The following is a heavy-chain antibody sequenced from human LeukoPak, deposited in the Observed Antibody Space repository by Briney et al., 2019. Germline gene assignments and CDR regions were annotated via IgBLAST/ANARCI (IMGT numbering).Heavy chain of an antibody. J-gene: IGHJ3*02. CDR1: GYTFTSYG. D-gene: IGHD3-22*01. Sequence: SVTVSCKASGYTFTSYGISWVRQAPGQGLEWMGGIIPIFGTANYAQKFQGRVTITTDESTSTAYMELSSLRSEDTAVYYCARAPARITMIVVVGDAFDIWGQGTMVTVSS. CDR2: IIPIFGTA. CDR3: ARAPARITMIVVVGDAFDI. V-gene: IGHV1-69*05.